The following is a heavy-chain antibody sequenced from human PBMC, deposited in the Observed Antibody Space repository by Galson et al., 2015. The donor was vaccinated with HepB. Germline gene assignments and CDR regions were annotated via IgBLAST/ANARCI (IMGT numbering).Heavy chain of an antibody. J-gene: IGHJ4*02. CDR3: ARGDCGTSSCYTPLED. CDR1: GYTFTTYG. D-gene: IGHD2-2*02. Sequence: SVKVSCKASGYTFTTYGISWVRQAPGQGLEWMGWISVDNGNTKYAQKVQGRVSMTTDTPTSTAYMELRNLRFDDTAVYYCARGDCGTSSCYTPLEDWGQGTLVTVSS. CDR2: ISVDNGNT. V-gene: IGHV1-18*04.